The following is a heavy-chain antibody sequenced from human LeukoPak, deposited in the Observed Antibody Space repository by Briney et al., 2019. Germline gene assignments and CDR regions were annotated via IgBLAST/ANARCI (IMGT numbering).Heavy chain of an antibody. D-gene: IGHD6-19*01. V-gene: IGHV3-48*03. CDR1: GFTFSSNE. CDR3: ARQWLTPFDY. Sequence: HSGGSLRLSCAASGFTFSSNEMNWVRQAPGKGLEWVSYISTSGSTIYYADSVKGRFTISRDNAKNSLYLQMNSLRAEDTAIYYCARQWLTPFDYWGQGTLVTVSS. CDR2: ISTSGSTI. J-gene: IGHJ4*02.